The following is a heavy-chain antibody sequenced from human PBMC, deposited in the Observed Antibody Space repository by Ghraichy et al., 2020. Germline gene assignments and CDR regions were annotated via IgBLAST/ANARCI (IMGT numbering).Heavy chain of an antibody. CDR2: IIPILGIA. V-gene: IGHV1-69*04. CDR1: GGTFSSYA. CDR3: ARDPVEDYGSGSYYNLGWFDP. J-gene: IGHJ5*02. D-gene: IGHD3-10*01. Sequence: SVKVSCKASGGTFSSYAISWVRQAPGQGLEWMGRIIPILGIANYAQKFQGRVTITADKSTSTAYMELSSLRSEDTAVYYCARDPVEDYGSGSYYNLGWFDPWGQGTLVTVSS.